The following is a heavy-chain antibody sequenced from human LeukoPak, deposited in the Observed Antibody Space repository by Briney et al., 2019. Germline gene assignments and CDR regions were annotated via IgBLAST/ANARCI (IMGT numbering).Heavy chain of an antibody. CDR1: GGSISGPY. Sequence: SESLSLTCTVSGGSISGPYWSWIRQPPGKGLEWIGYIYNSGSTNYNPSLKSRVAISVDTSKNQFSLKLSSVTAADTAVYYCARHEAAALSSLDYWGQGTLVTVSS. J-gene: IGHJ4*02. V-gene: IGHV4-59*08. CDR3: ARHEAAALSSLDY. D-gene: IGHD6-13*01. CDR2: IYNSGST.